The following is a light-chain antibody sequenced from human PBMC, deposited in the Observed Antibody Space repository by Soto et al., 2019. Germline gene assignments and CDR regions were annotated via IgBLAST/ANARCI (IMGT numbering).Light chain of an antibody. Sequence: DIVMTQSPDSLAVSLGERATINCKSSQSILYTSNNKNYLAWYQQIPGQPPKLLIHWASTRESGVPGRFSGSGSGTDFTLTISSLQAEDVAVYFCQQYYSTPWTFGHGTKVEIK. CDR3: QQYYSTPWT. V-gene: IGKV4-1*01. J-gene: IGKJ1*01. CDR2: WAS. CDR1: QSILYTSNNKNY.